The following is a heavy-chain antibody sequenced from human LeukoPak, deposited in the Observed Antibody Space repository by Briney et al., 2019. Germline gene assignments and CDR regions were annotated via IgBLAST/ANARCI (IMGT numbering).Heavy chain of an antibody. CDR1: GGSISSGDYY. Sequence: SETLSLTCTVSGGSISSGDYYWSWIRQPPGKGLEWIGYIYYSGSTYYNPSLKSRVTISVDTSKNQFSLKLSSVTAADTAVYYCARATDGSGYDFDYWGKGTLVTVSS. CDR2: IYYSGST. D-gene: IGHD5-12*01. CDR3: ARATDGSGYDFDY. J-gene: IGHJ4*02. V-gene: IGHV4-30-4*01.